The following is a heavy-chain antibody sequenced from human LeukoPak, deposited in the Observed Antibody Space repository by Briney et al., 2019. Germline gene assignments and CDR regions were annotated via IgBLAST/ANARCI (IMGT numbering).Heavy chain of an antibody. V-gene: IGHV1-18*01. CDR3: ARLVQQWLVHYFDY. Sequence: ASVKVSCKASGYTFNTYGITWVRQAPGQGLEWMGWISAYSHNTVYAQNFQGRVTMTAESSTSTAYMELRSMRSDDTAVYYCARLVQQWLVHYFDYWGRGTLVTVSS. J-gene: IGHJ4*02. CDR1: GYTFNTYG. D-gene: IGHD6-19*01. CDR2: ISAYSHNT.